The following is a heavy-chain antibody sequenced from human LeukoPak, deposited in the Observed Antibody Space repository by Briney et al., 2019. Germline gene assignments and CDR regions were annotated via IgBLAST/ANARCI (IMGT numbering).Heavy chain of an antibody. CDR3: ARGGRGYSGYDWGGSDFDY. D-gene: IGHD5-12*01. Sequence: SETLSLTCTVSGGSISSYYWSWTRQPPGKGLEWIGYIYYSGSTNYNPSLKSRVTISVDTSKNQFSLKLSSVTAADTAVYYCARGGRGYSGYDWGGSDFDYWGQGTLVTVSS. V-gene: IGHV4-59*01. J-gene: IGHJ4*02. CDR1: GGSISSYY. CDR2: IYYSGST.